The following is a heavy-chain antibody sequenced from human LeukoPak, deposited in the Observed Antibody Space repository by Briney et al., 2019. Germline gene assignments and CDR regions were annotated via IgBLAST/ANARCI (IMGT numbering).Heavy chain of an antibody. CDR1: GGSISSYY. J-gene: IGHJ4*02. CDR2: IYYSGST. D-gene: IGHD3-3*01. CDR3: ARGVRGLRFFFDY. V-gene: IGHV4-59*12. Sequence: PSETLFLTCSVSGGSISSYYWSWIRQPPGKGLEWIGSIYYSGSTYYNPSLKSRVTISVDMSKNQFSLKLSSVTAADTAVYYCARGVRGLRFFFDYWGQGTLVTVSS.